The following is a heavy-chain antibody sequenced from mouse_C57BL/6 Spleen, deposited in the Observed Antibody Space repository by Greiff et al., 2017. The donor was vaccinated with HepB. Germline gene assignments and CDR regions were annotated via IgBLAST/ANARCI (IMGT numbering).Heavy chain of an antibody. CDR2: INPNNGGT. CDR1: GYTFTDYN. D-gene: IGHD1-2*01. V-gene: IGHV1-18*01. Sequence: VQLQQSGPELVKPGASVKIPCKASGYTFTDYNMDWVKQSHGKSLEWIGDINPNNGGTIYNQKFKGKATLTVDKSSSTAYMERRSLTSEDTAVYYCARDGIHYYGYFDVWGTGTTVTVSS. J-gene: IGHJ1*03. CDR3: ARDGIHYYGYFDV.